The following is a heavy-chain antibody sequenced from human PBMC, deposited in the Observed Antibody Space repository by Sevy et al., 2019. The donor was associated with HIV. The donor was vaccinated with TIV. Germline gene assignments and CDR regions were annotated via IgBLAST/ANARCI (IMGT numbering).Heavy chain of an antibody. CDR1: GFTFSRYW. J-gene: IGHJ3*02. Sequence: GGSLRLSCAASGFTFSRYWMHWVRQAPGKGLVWVSRINNDGSGTIYADSLKGRFTISRDNAKNTLYLQMHSLRAEDTAVYYCARGGIEHAHAFDIWGQGTLVTVSS. D-gene: IGHD2-15*01. CDR3: ARGGIEHAHAFDI. V-gene: IGHV3-74*01. CDR2: INNDGSGT.